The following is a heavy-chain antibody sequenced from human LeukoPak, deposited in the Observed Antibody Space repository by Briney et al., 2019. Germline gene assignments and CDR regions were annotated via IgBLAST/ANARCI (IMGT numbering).Heavy chain of an antibody. Sequence: GGSLRLSCAASGFTVSSNYMSWVRQAPGKGLEWVSVIYSGGGTYYADSVKGRFTISRDNSKNTLYLQMTSLRAEDTAVYYCARDYSSGYYYFDYWGQGTLVTVSS. CDR3: ARDYSSGYYYFDY. D-gene: IGHD3-22*01. CDR2: IYSGGGT. J-gene: IGHJ4*02. V-gene: IGHV3-66*01. CDR1: GFTVSSNY.